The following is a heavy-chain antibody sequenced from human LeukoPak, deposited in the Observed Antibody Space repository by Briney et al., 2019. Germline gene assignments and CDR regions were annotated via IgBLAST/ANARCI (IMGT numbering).Heavy chain of an antibody. V-gene: IGHV4-59*01. Sequence: SETLSLTCTVSGGSISSYYWSWIRQPPGKGLEWIGYIYYSGSTNYNPSLKSRVTISVDTSKNQFSLKLSSVTAADTAVYYCARDEGYCSSTSCYLFQHWGQGTLVTVSS. CDR1: GGSISSYY. J-gene: IGHJ1*01. D-gene: IGHD2-2*01. CDR2: IYYSGST. CDR3: ARDEGYCSSTSCYLFQH.